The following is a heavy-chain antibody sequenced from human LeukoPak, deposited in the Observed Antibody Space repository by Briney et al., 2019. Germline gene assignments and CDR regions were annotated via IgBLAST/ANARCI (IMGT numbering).Heavy chain of an antibody. D-gene: IGHD3-3*01. CDR3: SKGGFGG. V-gene: IGHV3-7*01. J-gene: IGHJ4*02. CDR2: IRQDGNSK. Sequence: GGSLRLSCAASGFTFSDSWMNWVRQAPGKGLEWVASIRQDGNSKFYLDSVRDRFTISRDNAKNSLYLQMASLRVEDTAVYYCSKGGFGGWGQGTLVTVSS. CDR1: GFTFSDSW.